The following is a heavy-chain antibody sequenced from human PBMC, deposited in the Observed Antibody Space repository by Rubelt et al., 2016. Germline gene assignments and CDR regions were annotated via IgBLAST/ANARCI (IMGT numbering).Heavy chain of an antibody. V-gene: IGHV1-18*01. CDR1: GYTFTSYG. Sequence: VQLVQSGAEVKKPGASVKVSCKASGYTFTSYGISWVRQAPGQGLEWMGWISAYNGNTNYAQKHQGSATVTTDTSTGTGYMELRSMRSDDQAESYGASGRTWLGPGLDALDSRGKGPTVTDSP. CDR3: ASGRTWLGPGLDALDS. CDR2: ISAYNGNT. D-gene: IGHD6-19*01. J-gene: IGHJ3*02.